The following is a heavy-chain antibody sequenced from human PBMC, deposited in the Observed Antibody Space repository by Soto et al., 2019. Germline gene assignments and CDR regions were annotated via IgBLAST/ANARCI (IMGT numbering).Heavy chain of an antibody. J-gene: IGHJ4*02. V-gene: IGHV1-8*01. CDR3: ARWDYGDYARFDY. CDR2: MNPNSGNT. D-gene: IGHD4-17*01. Sequence: QVQLVQSGAEVKKSGASVKVSCKASGYTFTSHDINWVRQATGQGLEWMGWMNPNSGNTGYAQKFQGIVTMTRNNSISTAYMELSSLRSEDTAVYYCARWDYGDYARFDYWGQGPLVTVSA. CDR1: GYTFTSHD.